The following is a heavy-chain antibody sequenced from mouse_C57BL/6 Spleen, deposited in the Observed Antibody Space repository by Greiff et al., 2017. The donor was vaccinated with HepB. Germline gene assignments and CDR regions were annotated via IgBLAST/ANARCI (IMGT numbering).Heavy chain of an antibody. Sequence: VKLMESGPELVKPGASVKISCKASGYAFSSSWMNWVKQRPGKGLEWIGRIYPGDGDTNYNGKFKGKATLTADKSSSTAYMQLSSLTSEDSAVYFCARRVGPYAMDYWGQGTSVTVSS. V-gene: IGHV1-82*01. J-gene: IGHJ4*01. CDR2: IYPGDGDT. CDR3: ARRVGPYAMDY. D-gene: IGHD4-1*01. CDR1: GYAFSSSW.